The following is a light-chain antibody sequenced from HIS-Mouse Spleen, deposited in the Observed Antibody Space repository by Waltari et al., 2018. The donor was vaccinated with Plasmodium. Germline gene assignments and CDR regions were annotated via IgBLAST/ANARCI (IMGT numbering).Light chain of an antibody. CDR2: SNN. CDR1: SSNIGSNT. CDR3: AAWDDSLNGVV. V-gene: IGLV1-44*01. Sequence: QSVLTQPPSASGTPGQRVTISCSGSSSNIGSNTVNWYQQLPGTAPKLLIYSNNQQPSGFPDRCSGSKSGTSASLAISGLQSEDEADYYCAAWDDSLNGVVFGGGTKLTVL. J-gene: IGLJ2*01.